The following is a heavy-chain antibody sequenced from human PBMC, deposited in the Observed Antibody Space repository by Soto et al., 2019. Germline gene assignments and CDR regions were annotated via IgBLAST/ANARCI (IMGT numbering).Heavy chain of an antibody. D-gene: IGHD3-10*01. CDR3: ARDFLRVRGPPGYYGMDV. J-gene: IGHJ6*02. CDR1: GFTFSSYS. Sequence: PGGSLSLSCAASGFTFSSYSMNWVRQAPGKGLEWVSYISSSSSTIYYADSVKGRFTISRDNAKNSLYLQMNSLRDEDTAVYYCARDFLRVRGPPGYYGMDVWGQGTTVTV. V-gene: IGHV3-48*02. CDR2: ISSSSSTI.